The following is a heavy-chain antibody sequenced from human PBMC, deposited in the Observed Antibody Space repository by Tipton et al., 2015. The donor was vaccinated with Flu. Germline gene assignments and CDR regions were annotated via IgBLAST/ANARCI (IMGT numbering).Heavy chain of an antibody. J-gene: IGHJ5*02. D-gene: IGHD3-9*01. CDR2: IFGGGAA. CDR1: GFTVSGNQ. V-gene: IGHV3-53*01. CDR3: AGDHFDDNSVDP. Sequence: SLRLSCAASGFTVSGNQMSWVRQAPGEGLEWFSVIFGGGAAYYADSVEGRFIISRDNSKNTLYLQMYSLRADDTAVYYCAGDHFDDNSVDPWGQGTLVTVTS.